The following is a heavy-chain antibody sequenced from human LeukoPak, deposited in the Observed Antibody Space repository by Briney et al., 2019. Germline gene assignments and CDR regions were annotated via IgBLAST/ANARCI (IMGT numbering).Heavy chain of an antibody. D-gene: IGHD6-19*01. Sequence: GGSLRLSCAASGFTFSSYGMHWVRQAPGKGLEWVAVIWYDGSNRYYADSVKGRFTISRDNSKNTLYLQMNSLRAEDTAVYYCAREGRTQWLVRSSGNGMDVWGQGTTVTVSS. J-gene: IGHJ6*02. CDR2: IWYDGSNR. CDR3: AREGRTQWLVRSSGNGMDV. CDR1: GFTFSSYG. V-gene: IGHV3-33*01.